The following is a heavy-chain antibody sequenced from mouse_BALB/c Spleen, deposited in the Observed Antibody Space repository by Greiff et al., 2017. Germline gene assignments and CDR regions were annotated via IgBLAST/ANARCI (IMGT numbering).Heavy chain of an antibody. J-gene: IGHJ4*01. V-gene: IGHV5-17*02. CDR2: ISSGSSTI. Sequence: EVKVIESGGGLVKPGGSLKLSCAASGFTFSSFGMHWVRQAPEKGLEWVAYISSGSSTIYYADTVKGRFTISRDNPKNTLFLQMTSLRSEDTAMYYCASAGNYAMDYWGQGTSVTVSS. CDR1: GFTFSSFG. CDR3: ASAGNYAMDY.